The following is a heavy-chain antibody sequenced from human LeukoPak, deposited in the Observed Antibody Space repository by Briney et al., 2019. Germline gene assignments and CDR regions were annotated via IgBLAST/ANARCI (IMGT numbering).Heavy chain of an antibody. CDR1: GFTFSSHA. V-gene: IGHV3-33*01. Sequence: GGSLRLSCAASGFTFSSHAMHWVRQAPGKGLEWVAIIWNDGSNKKYADSRKGRFTVSRDNSKNTVDLQMNSLRAEDTAVYYCARATYGSGSYVIDSWGQGALVTVSS. J-gene: IGHJ4*02. D-gene: IGHD3-10*01. CDR2: IWNDGSNK. CDR3: ARATYGSGSYVIDS.